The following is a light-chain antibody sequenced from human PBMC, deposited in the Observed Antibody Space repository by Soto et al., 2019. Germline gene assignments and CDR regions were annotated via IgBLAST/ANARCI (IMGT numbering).Light chain of an antibody. V-gene: IGKV3-20*01. J-gene: IGKJ1*01. CDR2: DAS. CDR3: QQYGSSPRT. CDR1: QSFGRSY. Sequence: ENVLPKSPGTLPLPPGEIATLSCRTSQSFGRSYLAWYKQRPDQAPRLLIDDASSRAPGIPDRFSGSGSGSDFTLTISRLEPEDFAVYYCQQYGSSPRTFGQGTKVEIK.